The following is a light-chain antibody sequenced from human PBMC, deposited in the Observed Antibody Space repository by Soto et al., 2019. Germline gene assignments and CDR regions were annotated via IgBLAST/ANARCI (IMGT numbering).Light chain of an antibody. CDR2: YAS. J-gene: IGKJ4*01. CDR3: QQRSTCPHFT. CDR1: QTVSRY. V-gene: IGKV3-11*01. Sequence: VLTQSPATQFLSPGERATLSCRASQTVSRYLAWYQQKPGQAPRLLIYYASNRATGIPARFSGSGSGTDYTLTISSLEPEYLSVSYWQQRSTCPHFTCGGGTKVEI.